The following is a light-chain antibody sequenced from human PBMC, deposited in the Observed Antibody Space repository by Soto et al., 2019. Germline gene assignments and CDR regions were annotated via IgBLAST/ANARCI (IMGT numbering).Light chain of an antibody. CDR2: GAS. CDR1: QSVSSN. CDR3: PQRLT. J-gene: IGKJ4*01. V-gene: IGKV3-15*01. Sequence: EIVMTQSPATLSVSPGERATLSCRASQSVSSNLAWYQQKPGQAPRLLIYGASTRATGIPARFSGSGSGTEFTLTISSLQSEDFAVYYCPQRLTFGGGTKVDIK.